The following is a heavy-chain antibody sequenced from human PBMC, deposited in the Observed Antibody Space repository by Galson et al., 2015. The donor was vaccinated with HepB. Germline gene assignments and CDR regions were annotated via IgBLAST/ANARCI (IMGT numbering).Heavy chain of an antibody. Sequence: SLRLSCAASGFPVTSNYMSWVRQAPGKGLEWVSIIYSAGSTYYADSVKGRFTISRDGSQNTVFLQMNSLRGEDTAVYFCAREYHYGATRIHFDLWGQGTLVTVSS. J-gene: IGHJ4*02. V-gene: IGHV3-66*01. CDR1: GFPVTSNY. CDR2: IYSAGST. D-gene: IGHD3-10*01. CDR3: AREYHYGATRIHFDL.